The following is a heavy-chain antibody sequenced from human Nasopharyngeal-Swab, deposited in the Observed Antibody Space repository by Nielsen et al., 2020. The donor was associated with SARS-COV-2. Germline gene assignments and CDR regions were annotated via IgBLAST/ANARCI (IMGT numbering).Heavy chain of an antibody. J-gene: IGHJ3*02. D-gene: IGHD4-17*01. CDR3: ARDPMTTVTTGAFDI. CDR2: IYYSGST. CDR1: GGSISSYY. V-gene: IGHV4-59*01. Sequence: SETLSLTCTASGGSISSYYWSWIRQPPGKGLEWIGYIYYSGSTNYHPSLKSRVTISVDTSKNQFSLKLSSVTAADTAVYYCARDPMTTVTTGAFDIWGQGTMVTVSS.